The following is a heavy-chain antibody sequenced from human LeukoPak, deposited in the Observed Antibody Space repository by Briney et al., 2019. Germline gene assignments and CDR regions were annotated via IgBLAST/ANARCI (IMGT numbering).Heavy chain of an antibody. CDR1: GDSVSSNIAA. J-gene: IGHJ4*02. V-gene: IGHV6-1*01. D-gene: IGHD2-15*01. Sequence: SQTFSLTCAISGDSVSSNIAAWNWIRQSPSRGLEWLGRTYYRSKWYNDYAVSVRSRITIDPDTSKNQFSLQLNSATPEDTAVYYCAKDCGTGPFACSHWGQGTLVTVSS. CDR3: AKDCGTGPFACSH. CDR2: TYYRSKWYN.